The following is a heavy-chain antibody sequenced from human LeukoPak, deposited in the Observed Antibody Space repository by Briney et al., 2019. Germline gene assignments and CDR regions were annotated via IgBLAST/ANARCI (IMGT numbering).Heavy chain of an antibody. V-gene: IGHV3-74*01. J-gene: IGHJ4*02. Sequence: PGGSLRLSCAASGFTFSSYWMHWVRQAPGKGRVWVSRINTDGSSTSYADSVKGRFTISRDNAKNTLYLQMNSLRAEDTAVYYCARVPYHGSSPFDYWGQGTLVTVSS. CDR1: GFTFSSYW. CDR3: ARVPYHGSSPFDY. CDR2: INTDGSST. D-gene: IGHD6-6*01.